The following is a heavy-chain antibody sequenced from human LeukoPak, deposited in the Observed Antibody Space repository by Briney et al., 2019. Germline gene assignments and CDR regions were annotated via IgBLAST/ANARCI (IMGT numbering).Heavy chain of an antibody. J-gene: IGHJ6*03. CDR2: IYYSGST. D-gene: IGHD7-27*01. V-gene: IGHV4-59*01. CDR3: ARAVKLGYYYYMDV. CDR1: GGSISSYY. Sequence: SETLSLTCTVSGGSISSYYWSWIRQPPGKGLEWIGYIYYSGSTNYNPSLKSRVTISVDTSKNQFSLKLSSVTAADTAVYYCARAVKLGYYYYMDVWGKGTTVTVSS.